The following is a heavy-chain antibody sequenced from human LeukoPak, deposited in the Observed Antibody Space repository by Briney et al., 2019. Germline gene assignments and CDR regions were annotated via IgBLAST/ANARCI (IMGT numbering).Heavy chain of an antibody. V-gene: IGHV3-23*01. CDR1: GFTFSSYA. D-gene: IGHD3-10*01. CDR3: AKLDSPWAARGSFDH. Sequence: PGGSLGLSCAASGFTFSSYALSWVRQAPGKGLEWVSTMTSDGGGTYSADSVKGRFTVSRDNSKNTLFLQMTRLRAEDTAVYYCAKLDSPWAARGSFDHWGQGALVTVSS. CDR2: MTSDGGGT. J-gene: IGHJ5*02.